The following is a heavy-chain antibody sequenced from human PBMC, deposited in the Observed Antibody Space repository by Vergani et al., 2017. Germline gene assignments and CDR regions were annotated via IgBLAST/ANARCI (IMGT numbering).Heavy chain of an antibody. V-gene: IGHV3-64D*06. J-gene: IGHJ4*02. D-gene: IGHD3-22*01. CDR2: ISSNGGST. CDR1: GFTFSSYA. CDR3: AKETYYDSSGYWGGTDY. Sequence: EVQLVESGGGLVQPGGSLRLSCSASGFTFSSYAMHWVRQAPGKGLEYVSAISSNGGSTYYADSVKGRFTISRDNSKNTLYLQMSSLRAEDTAVYYCAKETYYDSSGYWGGTDYWGQGTLVTVSS.